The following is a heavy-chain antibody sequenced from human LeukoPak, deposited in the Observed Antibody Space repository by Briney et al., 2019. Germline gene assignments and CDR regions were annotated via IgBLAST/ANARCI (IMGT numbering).Heavy chain of an antibody. CDR1: GFTFSSYA. CDR3: AKDLDSSSWYEVDY. CDR2: ISGSGGST. J-gene: IGHJ4*02. Sequence: GGSLRLSCAASGFTFSSYAMSWVRQAPGKGLEWVSAISGSGGSTYYAASVKGRFTISRDNSKNTLYLQMNSLRAEDTAVYYCAKDLDSSSWYEVDYWGQGTLVTVSS. D-gene: IGHD6-13*01. V-gene: IGHV3-23*01.